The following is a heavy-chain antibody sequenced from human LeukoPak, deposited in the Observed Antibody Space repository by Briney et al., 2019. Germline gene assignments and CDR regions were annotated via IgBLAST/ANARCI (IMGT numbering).Heavy chain of an antibody. CDR1: GDSFTSVTAY. CDR3: ARHGAMGREVEVPRNNIWFDP. CDR2: INHSGIP. D-gene: IGHD3-10*01. V-gene: IGHV4-39*01. Sequence: SETLSLTCTVSGDSFTSVTAYWAWIRQPPGKGREWFAIINHSGIPNSHPSHKGRVSKSIDTSKNQFSLTLSSGTAADGGVYYCARHGAMGREVEVPRNNIWFDPWGQGTLVTVSS. J-gene: IGHJ5*02.